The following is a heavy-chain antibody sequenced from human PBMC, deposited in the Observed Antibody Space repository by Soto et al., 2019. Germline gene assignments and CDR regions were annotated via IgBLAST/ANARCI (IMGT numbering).Heavy chain of an antibody. D-gene: IGHD2-2*02. CDR1: GGSISSYY. CDR2: IYYSGST. CDR3: ARVKSKRQLLYTNYYYGMDV. V-gene: IGHV4-59*01. Sequence: SETLSLTCTVSGGSISSYYWSWIRQPPGKGLEWIGYIYYSGSTNYNPSLKSRVTISVDTSKNQFSLKLSSVTAADTAVYYCARVKSKRQLLYTNYYYGMDVRGQGTTVTVSS. J-gene: IGHJ6*02.